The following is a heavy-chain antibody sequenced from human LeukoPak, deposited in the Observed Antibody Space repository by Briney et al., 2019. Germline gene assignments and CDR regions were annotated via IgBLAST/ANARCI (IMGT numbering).Heavy chain of an antibody. D-gene: IGHD6-13*01. CDR2: ISYDGSSK. CDR1: GFTFSSYA. CDR3: ASSSLDY. V-gene: IGHV3-30-3*01. Sequence: GGSLRLSCAASGFTFSSYAMHWVRQAPGKGLEWVAVISYDGSSKYYADSVKGRFTISRDNSKNTLYLQMNSLRAEDTAVYYCASSSLDYWGQGTLVTVSS. J-gene: IGHJ4*02.